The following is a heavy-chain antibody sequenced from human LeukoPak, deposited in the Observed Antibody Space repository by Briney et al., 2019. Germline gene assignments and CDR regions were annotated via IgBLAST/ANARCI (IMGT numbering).Heavy chain of an antibody. CDR1: GGSISSYY. CDR3: ARAEEVYGYYYYYYMDV. Sequence: SETLSLTCTVSGGSISSYYWSWIRQPPGKGLEWIGYVYYSGSTNYNPSLKSRVTISVDTSKNQFSLKLSSVTAADTAVYYCARAEEVYGYYYYYYMDVWGKGTTVIVSS. J-gene: IGHJ6*03. D-gene: IGHD5/OR15-5a*01. CDR2: VYYSGST. V-gene: IGHV4-59*01.